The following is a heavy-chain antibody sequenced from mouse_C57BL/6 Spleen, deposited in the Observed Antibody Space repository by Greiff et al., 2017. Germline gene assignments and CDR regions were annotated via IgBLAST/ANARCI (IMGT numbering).Heavy chain of an antibody. Sequence: QVQLKQPGAELVKPGASVKLSCKASGYTFTSYWMHWVKQRPGQGLEWIGMIHPNSGSTNYNEKFKSKATLTVDKSSSTAYMQLSSLTSENSAVXYCVRADYNNPWGAYWGEGSLVTVSA. CDR2: IHPNSGST. CDR3: VRADYNNPWGAY. D-gene: IGHD2-5*01. J-gene: IGHJ3*01. CDR1: GYTFTSYW. V-gene: IGHV1-64*01.